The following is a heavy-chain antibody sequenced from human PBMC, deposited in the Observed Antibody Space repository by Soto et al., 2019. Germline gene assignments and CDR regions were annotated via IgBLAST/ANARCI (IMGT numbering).Heavy chain of an antibody. Sequence: PGWSLRLSCAASGFTFSRFSMHWVRQAPGKGLEWVAVISYDGSNKYYADSVKGRFTISRDNSKNTLYLQMNSLRAEDTAVYYCARVLDTAMVAAYYCGMDAWGQGTTVTVS. CDR2: ISYDGSNK. V-gene: IGHV3-30-3*01. CDR3: ARVLDTAMVAAYYCGMDA. CDR1: GFTFSRFS. J-gene: IGHJ6*02. D-gene: IGHD5-18*01.